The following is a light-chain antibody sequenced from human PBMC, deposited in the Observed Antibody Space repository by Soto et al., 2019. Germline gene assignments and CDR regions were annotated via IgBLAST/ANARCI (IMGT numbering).Light chain of an antibody. CDR1: SSDVGGYNY. V-gene: IGLV2-11*01. J-gene: IGLJ2*01. CDR3: CSYAGSYNFGV. CDR2: DVS. Sequence: QSALTQPRSVSGSPGQSVTISCTGTSSDVGGYNYVSWYQQHPGKAPKLMIYDVSKRPSVVPDRFSGSKSGNTASLTISGLQDEDEVDYYCCSYAGSYNFGVFGGGTKLTVL.